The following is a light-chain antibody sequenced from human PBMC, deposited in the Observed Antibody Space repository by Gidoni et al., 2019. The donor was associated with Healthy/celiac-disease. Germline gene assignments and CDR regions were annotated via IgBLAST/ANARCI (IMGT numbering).Light chain of an antibody. CDR1: QSISSY. Sequence: DIQMTQSPSSLSASVGDRVTITCRASQSISSYLNWYHQKPGKAPKLLIYAASSLQSVVPSRFSGSVSGTDFTLTISSLQPEDFATYYFQQSYSTLFTFGPGTKVDIK. J-gene: IGKJ3*01. V-gene: IGKV1-39*01. CDR2: AAS. CDR3: QQSYSTLFT.